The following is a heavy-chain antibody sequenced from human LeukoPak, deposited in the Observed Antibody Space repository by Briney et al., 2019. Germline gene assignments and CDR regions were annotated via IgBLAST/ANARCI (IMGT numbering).Heavy chain of an antibody. D-gene: IGHD3-10*01. CDR2: IYSGGST. CDR3: ARGGDSLHY. CDR1: GFTVSSNF. J-gene: IGHJ4*02. V-gene: IGHV3-66*01. Sequence: AGGSLRLSCAASGFTVSSNFMTWVRQAPRQGLEWVSVIYSGGSTYYADSVKDRFTISRDNSKNMLYLQMNSLRAEDTAVYYCARGGDSLHYWGQGTLVTVSS.